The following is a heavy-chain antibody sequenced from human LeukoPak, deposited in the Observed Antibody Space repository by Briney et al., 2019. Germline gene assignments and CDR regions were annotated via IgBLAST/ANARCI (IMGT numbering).Heavy chain of an antibody. J-gene: IGHJ6*02. V-gene: IGHV3-30*03. CDR3: ARGAGTRDRYYYYGMDV. CDR1: GFTFNRCW. Sequence: GGSLRLSCVVSGFTFNRCWMNWVRQAPGKGLEWVAVISYDGSNKYYADSVKGRFTISRDNSKNTLYLQMNSLRSEDTAVYYCARGAGTRDRYYYYGMDVWGQGTTVTVSS. D-gene: IGHD1-7*01. CDR2: ISYDGSNK.